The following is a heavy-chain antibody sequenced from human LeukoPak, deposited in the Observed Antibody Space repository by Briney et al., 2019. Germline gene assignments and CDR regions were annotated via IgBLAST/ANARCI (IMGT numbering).Heavy chain of an antibody. CDR1: GYTFTGYY. D-gene: IGHD3-10*01. CDR3: AREGMYYYGSGNLLDY. V-gene: IGHV1-3*01. Sequence: SVKVSCKASGYTFTGYYVHWVRQAPGQRLEWMGWINAGNGNTKYSQKFQGRVTITRDTSASTAYMELSSLRSEDTAVYYCAREGMYYYGSGNLLDYWGQGTLVTVSS. J-gene: IGHJ4*02. CDR2: INAGNGNT.